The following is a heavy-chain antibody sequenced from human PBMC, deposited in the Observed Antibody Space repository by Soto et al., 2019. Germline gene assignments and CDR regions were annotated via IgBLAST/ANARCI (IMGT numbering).Heavy chain of an antibody. CDR3: ARDQGRGFGEWRDYYYFGIDV. CDR2: IYYSGST. V-gene: IGHV4-31*03. J-gene: IGHJ6*02. D-gene: IGHD3-10*01. CDR1: GGSISSGGYY. Sequence: QVQLQESGPGLVKPSQTLSLTCTVSGGSISSGGYYWSWIRQHPGKGLEWIGYIYYSGSTYYNPSLKSRVTISVDTSKNQFSLKLSSVTAADTALYYCARDQGRGFGEWRDYYYFGIDVWGQGTTVAVAS.